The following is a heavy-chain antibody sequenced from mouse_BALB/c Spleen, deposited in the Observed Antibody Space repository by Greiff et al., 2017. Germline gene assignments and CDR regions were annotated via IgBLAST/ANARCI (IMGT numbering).Heavy chain of an antibody. J-gene: IGHJ2*01. CDR2: INPSSGYT. Sequence: VQGVESGAELARPGASVKMSCKASGYTFTSYTMHWVKQRPGQGLEWIGYINPSSGYTNYNQKFKDKATLTADKSSSTAYMQLSSLTSEDSAVYYCARFGITTRNFDYWGQGTTLTVSS. D-gene: IGHD2-4*01. V-gene: IGHV1-4*01. CDR1: GYTFTSYT. CDR3: ARFGITTRNFDY.